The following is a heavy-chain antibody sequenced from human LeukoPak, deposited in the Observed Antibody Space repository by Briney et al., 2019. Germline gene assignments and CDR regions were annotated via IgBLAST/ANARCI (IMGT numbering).Heavy chain of an antibody. CDR1: GGTFSSYA. Sequence: ASVKVSCKASGGTFSSYAISWVRQVPGQGLEWMGWISPYSGNIISAQKLQGRVTMTTDTSTNTAYMELRSLRSDDTAVYYCARDDRGYCTGTNCPYFDYWGQGTLVTVSS. D-gene: IGHD2-2*01. CDR3: ARDDRGYCTGTNCPYFDY. V-gene: IGHV1-18*01. J-gene: IGHJ4*02. CDR2: ISPYSGNI.